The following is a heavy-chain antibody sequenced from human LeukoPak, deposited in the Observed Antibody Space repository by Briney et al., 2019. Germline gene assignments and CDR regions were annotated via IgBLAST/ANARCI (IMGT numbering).Heavy chain of an antibody. D-gene: IGHD3-3*01. CDR3: ARSFLEWLSLNV. CDR2: IYYSGST. V-gene: IGHV4-39*01. J-gene: IGHJ6*02. Sequence: SSETLSLTCTVSGGSISSSSYYWGWIRQPPGKGLEWIGSIYYSGSTYYNPSLKSRFTISVDTSKNQFSLKLSSVTAADTAVYYCARSFLEWLSLNVWGQGTTVTVSS. CDR1: GGSISSSSYY.